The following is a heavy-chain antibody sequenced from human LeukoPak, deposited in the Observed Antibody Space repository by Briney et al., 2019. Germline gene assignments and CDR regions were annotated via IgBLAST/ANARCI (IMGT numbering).Heavy chain of an antibody. V-gene: IGHV3-15*01. Sequence: GGSLRLSCAASGFAFNYAWVSWVRQAPGKGLEWIGRIKSKPDGGTTDYAAPVKGRFTISRDDSKNTLYLQMNSLKTEDTAVHYCTQYTYGFFQYWGQGTLVTVSS. J-gene: IGHJ4*02. CDR3: TQYTYGFFQY. CDR1: GFAFNYAW. D-gene: IGHD5-18*01. CDR2: IKSKPDGGTT.